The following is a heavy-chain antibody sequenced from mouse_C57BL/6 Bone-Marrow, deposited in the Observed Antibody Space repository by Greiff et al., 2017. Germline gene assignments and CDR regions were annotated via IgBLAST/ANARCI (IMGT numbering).Heavy chain of an antibody. V-gene: IGHV14-2*01. CDR1: GFNIKDYY. CDR2: IDPEDGET. D-gene: IGHD1-1*01. Sequence: VQLKQSGAELVKPGASVKLSCTASGFNIKDYYMHWVKQRTEQGPEWIGRIDPEDGETKYAPKFQGKATITADTSSNTAYLQLSSLTSEDTAVYYCARIRIYYGSSYGWYFDVWGTGTTVTVSS. J-gene: IGHJ1*03. CDR3: ARIRIYYGSSYGWYFDV.